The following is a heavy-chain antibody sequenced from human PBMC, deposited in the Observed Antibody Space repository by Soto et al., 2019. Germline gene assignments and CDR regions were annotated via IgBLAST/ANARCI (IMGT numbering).Heavy chain of an antibody. CDR2: ITSNSDNI. V-gene: IGHV3-48*02. J-gene: IGHJ4*02. D-gene: IGHD3-16*01. Sequence: EVQLVESGGDLVQPGGSLTLSCAASGFTFSSYSMKWVRQAPGKGLEWVSYITSNSDNIYYADSVKGRFTISRDNARHLLYLHRNSVRDEDTAVYCCAGLGGGSAWGQGTLVTVSS. CDR1: GFTFSSYS. CDR3: AGLGGGSA.